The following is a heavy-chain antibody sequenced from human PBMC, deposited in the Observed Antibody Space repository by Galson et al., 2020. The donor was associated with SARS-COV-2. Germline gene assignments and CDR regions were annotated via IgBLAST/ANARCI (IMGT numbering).Heavy chain of an antibody. CDR1: GFTFDDYI. J-gene: IGHJ4*02. Sequence: GESLKISCEASGFTFDDYIMKWVHQAPGEGLEWISLITGDGRSTFYADSVKGRFTVSRDNSKRSLYLQMNRLGAEDIATYYCVTSHMIIMGGVSEYWGRGIQVSVSS. V-gene: IGHV3-43*02. CDR2: ITGDGRST. CDR3: VTSHMIIMGGVSEY. D-gene: IGHD3-16*01.